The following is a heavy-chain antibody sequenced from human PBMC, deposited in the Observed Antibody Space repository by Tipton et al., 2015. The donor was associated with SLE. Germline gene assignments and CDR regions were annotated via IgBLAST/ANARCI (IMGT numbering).Heavy chain of an antibody. J-gene: IGHJ5*02. D-gene: IGHD2-2*01. V-gene: IGHV4-34*01. CDR3: AIRRGLYCSSTSCPVGFDP. CDR1: GGSFSGYY. CDR2: INHSGST. Sequence: TLSLTCAVYGGSFSGYYWSWIRQPPEKGLEWIGEINHSGSTNYNPSLKSRVTISVDTSKNQFSLKLSSVTAADTAVYYCAIRRGLYCSSTSCPVGFDPWGQGTLVTVSS.